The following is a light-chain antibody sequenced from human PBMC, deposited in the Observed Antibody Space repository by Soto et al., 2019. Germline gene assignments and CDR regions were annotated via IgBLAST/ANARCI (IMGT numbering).Light chain of an antibody. V-gene: IGLV2-14*01. Sequence: QSALTQPASVSGSPGQSITISCTGTSSDVGGYNYVSWYQQHPGKAPKLMIYEVSNRPSGVSNRFSGSKSGNTASLTISGLQAEDEADYYCRSYTGSSPRVFGGGTKLTVL. J-gene: IGLJ3*02. CDR3: RSYTGSSPRV. CDR2: EVS. CDR1: SSDVGGYNY.